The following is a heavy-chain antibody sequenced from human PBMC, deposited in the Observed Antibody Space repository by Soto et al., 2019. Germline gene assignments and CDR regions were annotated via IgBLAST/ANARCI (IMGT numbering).Heavy chain of an antibody. CDR3: ARVKDADYRNWFDP. CDR1: GYTFSDYY. V-gene: IGHV1-2*04. J-gene: IGHJ5*02. Sequence: QVQLVQSGAEVKKPGASVKVSCKASGYTFSDYYMHWVRQAPGQGLEWMGWINPKSGDTSYAQKFQGWVTMTRDTSSSTGYMELSRLRSDDTAVYYCARVKDADYRNWFDPWGQGTLVTVSS. D-gene: IGHD4-17*01. CDR2: INPKSGDT.